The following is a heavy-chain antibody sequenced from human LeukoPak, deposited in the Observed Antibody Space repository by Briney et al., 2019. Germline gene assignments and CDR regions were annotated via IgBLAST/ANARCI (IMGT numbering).Heavy chain of an antibody. Sequence: PSETLSLTCTVSGGSISSSRYYWGWIRQPPGKGLEWIGSIYYSGSTYYNPSLKSRVTISVDTSKNQFSLKLSSVTAADTAVYYCARERKVGATKQFDYWGQGTLVTVSS. CDR3: ARERKVGATKQFDY. CDR2: IYYSGST. J-gene: IGHJ4*02. CDR1: GGSISSSRYY. V-gene: IGHV4-39*07. D-gene: IGHD1-26*01.